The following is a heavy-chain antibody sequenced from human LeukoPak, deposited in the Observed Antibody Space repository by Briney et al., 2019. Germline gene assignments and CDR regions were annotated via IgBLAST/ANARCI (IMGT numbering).Heavy chain of an antibody. CDR3: AKDMRHDYGDYFRGGFDY. D-gene: IGHD4-17*01. V-gene: IGHV3-9*01. J-gene: IGHJ4*02. CDR1: GFTFDDYA. Sequence: GRSLRLSCAASGFTFDDYAMHWVRQAPGKGLEWVSGISWNSGSIGYADSVKGRFTISRDNAKNSLYLQMNSLRAEDTALYYCAKDMRHDYGDYFRGGFDYWGQGTLVTVSS. CDR2: ISWNSGSI.